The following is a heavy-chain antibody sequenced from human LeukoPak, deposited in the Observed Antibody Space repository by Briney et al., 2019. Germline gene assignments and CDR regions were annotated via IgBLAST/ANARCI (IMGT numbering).Heavy chain of an antibody. D-gene: IGHD3-22*01. Sequence: TSETLSLTCTVSGGSISSGSYYWGWIRQPPGKGLEWIGSIYYSGSTYYNPSLKSRVTISVDTSKNQFSLKLSSVTAADTAVYYCARDLVVITPLGYYGMDVWGQGTTVTVSS. CDR3: ARDLVVITPLGYYGMDV. J-gene: IGHJ6*02. CDR2: IYYSGST. CDR1: GGSISSGSYY. V-gene: IGHV4-39*07.